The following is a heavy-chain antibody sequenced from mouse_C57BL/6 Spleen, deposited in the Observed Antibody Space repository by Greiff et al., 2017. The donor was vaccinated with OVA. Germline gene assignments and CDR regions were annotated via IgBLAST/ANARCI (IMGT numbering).Heavy chain of an antibody. D-gene: IGHD2-4*01. CDR3: ARGENDYDGFDY. CDR1: GFTFSDYY. V-gene: IGHV5-16*01. J-gene: IGHJ2*01. CDR2: INYDGSST. Sequence: EVKVVESEGGLVQPGSSMKLSCTASGFTFSDYYMAWVRQVPEKGLEWVANINYDGSSTYYLDSLKSRFIISRDNAKNILYLQMSSLKSEDTATYYCARGENDYDGFDYWGQGTTLTVSS.